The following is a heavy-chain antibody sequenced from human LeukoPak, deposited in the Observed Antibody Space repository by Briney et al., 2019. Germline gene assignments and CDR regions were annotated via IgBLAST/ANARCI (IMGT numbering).Heavy chain of an antibody. J-gene: IGHJ3*02. Sequence: PSQTLSLTCVVSGGSIRSGGYSWSWIRQPPGKGLEWIGYIYYSGSTYYNPSLKSRVTISVDTSKNQFSLKLSSVTAADTAVYYCARENGGNGAPDAFDIWGQGTMVTVSS. CDR1: GGSIRSGGYS. CDR3: ARENGGNGAPDAFDI. CDR2: IYYSGST. D-gene: IGHD4-23*01. V-gene: IGHV4-30-4*07.